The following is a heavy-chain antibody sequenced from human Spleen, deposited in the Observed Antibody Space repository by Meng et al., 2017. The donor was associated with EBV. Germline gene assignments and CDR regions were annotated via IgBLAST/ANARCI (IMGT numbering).Heavy chain of an antibody. D-gene: IGHD3-10*01. CDR2: INPSGGRT. Sequence: QVQLVQFGAEGKKPGASAKVSCKASGYSFTSYYIHWVRQAPGQGLEWMGIINPSGGRTSYAQKFQGRVTMTRDTSTSTVYMELRSLTSDDTAIYYCARSNYGSGGYRIDYWGQGTLVTVSS. J-gene: IGHJ4*02. V-gene: IGHV1-46*01. CDR3: ARSNYGSGGYRIDY. CDR1: GYSFTSYY.